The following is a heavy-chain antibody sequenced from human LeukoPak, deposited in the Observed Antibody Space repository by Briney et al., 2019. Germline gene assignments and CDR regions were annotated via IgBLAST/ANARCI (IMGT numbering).Heavy chain of an antibody. CDR1: GFTFSSYA. D-gene: IGHD1-26*01. CDR3: AKSQDGGRLFHFDY. CDR2: ISGSGGST. V-gene: IGHV3-23*01. Sequence: GGSLRLSCAASGFTFSSYAMSWVRQAPGKGLEMVSAISGSGGSTYYADSVKGRFTISRDNPKHTLDLQMNSLRAEDTAVYFCAKSQDGGRLFHFDYWGQGTLVTVSS. J-gene: IGHJ4*02.